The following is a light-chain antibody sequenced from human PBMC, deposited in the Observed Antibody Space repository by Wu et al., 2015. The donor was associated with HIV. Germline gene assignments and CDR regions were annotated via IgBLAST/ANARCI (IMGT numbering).Light chain of an antibody. V-gene: IGKV3-20*01. CDR3: QQYVSSPT. Sequence: EVVLTQSPVTLSLSPGERATLSCRASQIITSSYLAWYQQKPGQAPRLLIYGASYRAPGIPDRVSGSGSGTDFTLTISRLEPEDFAVYFCQQYVSSPTFGQGTRLEIK. CDR2: GAS. J-gene: IGKJ5*01. CDR1: QIITSSY.